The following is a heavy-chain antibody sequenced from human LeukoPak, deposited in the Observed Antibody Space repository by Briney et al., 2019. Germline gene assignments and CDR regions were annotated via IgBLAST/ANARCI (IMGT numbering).Heavy chain of an antibody. J-gene: IGHJ4*02. CDR2: IKQDGSEK. Sequence: GGSLRLSCTASGFTLSKHSMSWLRQAPGKGLEWVANIKQDGSEKYYVDSVKGRFTISRDNAKNSLYLQMNSLRAEDTAVYYCATNKEGPSSWCYLHYWGQGTLVTVSS. CDR3: ATNKEGPSSWCYLHY. CDR1: GFTLSKHS. D-gene: IGHD4/OR15-4a*01. V-gene: IGHV3-7*02.